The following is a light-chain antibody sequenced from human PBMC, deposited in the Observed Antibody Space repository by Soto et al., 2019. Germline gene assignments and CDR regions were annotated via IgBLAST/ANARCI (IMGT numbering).Light chain of an antibody. CDR3: QQFGRSPA. Sequence: EIVLTQSPGSLSLSPGERATFSCRASQSVSSTYLAWYQQKPGQAPRLLIYGASNRASGIPDRFSGSGSGTDFTLTINRLEPEDVAVYYCQQFGRSPAFGGGTKVEIK. J-gene: IGKJ4*01. CDR1: QSVSSTY. V-gene: IGKV3-20*01. CDR2: GAS.